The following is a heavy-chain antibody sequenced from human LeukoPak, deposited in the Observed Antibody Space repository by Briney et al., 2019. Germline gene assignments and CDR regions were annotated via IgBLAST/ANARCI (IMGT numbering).Heavy chain of an antibody. J-gene: IGHJ4*02. CDR3: ARVSSGSYYILDC. CDR1: GFTFSGYD. CDR2: ISSSGSTK. Sequence: PGGSLRLSCAASGFTFSGYDMNWVRQAPGKGLEWVSYISSSGSTKYYADSVRGRLTISRDNAKNSLYLQMSGLRGEDTAVYYCARVSSGSYYILDCWGQGTLVTVSS. V-gene: IGHV3-48*03. D-gene: IGHD1-26*01.